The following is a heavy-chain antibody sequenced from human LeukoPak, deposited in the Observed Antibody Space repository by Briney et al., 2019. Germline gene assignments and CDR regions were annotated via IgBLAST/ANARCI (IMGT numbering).Heavy chain of an antibody. D-gene: IGHD3-3*01. V-gene: IGHV3-74*01. J-gene: IGHJ4*02. CDR1: GFTFSSYW. CDR2: INSDGSST. Sequence: GGSLRLSCAASGFTFSSYWMHWVRQAPGKGLVWVSRINSDGSSTSYADSVKGRFTISRDNAKNTLYLQMNSLRAEDTAVYYCAKVGIFGVVNDFDYWGQGTLVTVSS. CDR3: AKVGIFGVVNDFDY.